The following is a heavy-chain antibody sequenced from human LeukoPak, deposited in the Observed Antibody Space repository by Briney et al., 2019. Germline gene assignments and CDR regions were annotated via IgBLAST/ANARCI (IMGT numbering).Heavy chain of an antibody. J-gene: IGHJ4*02. CDR1: GSTFSGSA. D-gene: IGHD5-18*01. V-gene: IGHV3-73*01. Sequence: GGSLRLSCAASGSTFSGSAMHWVRQASGEGLEWGGRIRSKANSYATAYAASVKGRFTISRDDSKNTAYLQMNSLKTEATAVYYCTAMDTAVRADYWGQGTLVTVSS. CDR2: IRSKANSYAT. CDR3: TAMDTAVRADY.